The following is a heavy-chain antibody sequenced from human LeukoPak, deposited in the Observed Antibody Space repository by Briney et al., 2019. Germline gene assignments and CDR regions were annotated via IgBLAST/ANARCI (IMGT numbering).Heavy chain of an antibody. D-gene: IGHD1-1*01. CDR3: ARLSNWNDRYFDY. J-gene: IGHJ4*02. V-gene: IGHV5-51*01. CDR1: GYSFINYW. CDR2: IYPGDSDT. Sequence: GESLKISCKGSGYSFINYWIGWVRQMPGKGLEWMGIIYPGDSDTRYSPSFQGQVTISADKSISTAYLQWSSLKASDTAMYYCARLSNWNDRYFDYWSQGTLVTVSS.